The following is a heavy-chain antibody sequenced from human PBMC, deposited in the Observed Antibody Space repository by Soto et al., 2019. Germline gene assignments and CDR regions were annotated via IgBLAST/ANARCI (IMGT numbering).Heavy chain of an antibody. J-gene: IGHJ2*01. V-gene: IGHV3-30-3*01. D-gene: IGHD4-17*01. CDR1: GFTLSTSA. CDR2: ISYDVGSE. Sequence: GLSLRLSCAASGFTLSTSAMHWVRQDPGKGLEWVGVISYDVGSEYYADSVKGRFTVSRDNSKNTLFLQMTSLRPEDTAIYYCARDSRATVTSGSAWYFELWGRGTLVTVSS. CDR3: ARDSRATVTSGSAWYFEL.